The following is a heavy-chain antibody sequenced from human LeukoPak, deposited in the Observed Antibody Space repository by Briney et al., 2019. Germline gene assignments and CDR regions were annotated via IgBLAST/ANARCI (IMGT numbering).Heavy chain of an antibody. V-gene: IGHV3-74*01. Sequence: GGSLRPSCAASGPTLSSYWMHWVRQAPGKGLVWVSRINSDGSSTRYADSVKGRFTISRDNAKNTLYLQMNSLRAEDTAVYYCAELTSMVEQYWGQGTLVTVSS. J-gene: IGHJ4*02. D-gene: IGHD3-10*01. CDR1: GPTLSSYW. CDR2: INSDGSST. CDR3: AELTSMVEQY.